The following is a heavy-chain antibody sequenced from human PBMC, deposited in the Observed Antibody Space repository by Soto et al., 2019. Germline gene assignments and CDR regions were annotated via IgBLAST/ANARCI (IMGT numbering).Heavy chain of an antibody. J-gene: IGHJ5*02. D-gene: IGHD1-26*01. Sequence: EVQLVESGGGLVQPGGSLRLSCAASGFTFSSYSMNWVRQAPGKGLEWVSYISSSSSTIYYADSVKGRFTISRDNAQNSLYLQMNRLRAEDTAVYYCAREEGLLNWFDPWGQGTLVTVSS. CDR2: ISSSSSTI. CDR3: AREEGLLNWFDP. V-gene: IGHV3-48*01. CDR1: GFTFSSYS.